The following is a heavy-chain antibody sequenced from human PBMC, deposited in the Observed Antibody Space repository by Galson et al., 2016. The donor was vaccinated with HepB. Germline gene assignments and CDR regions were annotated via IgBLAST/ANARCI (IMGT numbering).Heavy chain of an antibody. CDR2: IYSSGST. Sequence: TLSLTCTVSGGSISSGGSYWSWIRQHPGKGLEWIGYIYSSGSTYYTPSLKSRITISVDTSKNQFSLKLSSVTAVDTAVYYCARGLVLLWFRKPDAFDFWGQGTMVTVSS. CDR3: ARGLVLLWFRKPDAFDF. CDR1: GGSISSGGSY. D-gene: IGHD3-10*01. J-gene: IGHJ3*01. V-gene: IGHV4-31*03.